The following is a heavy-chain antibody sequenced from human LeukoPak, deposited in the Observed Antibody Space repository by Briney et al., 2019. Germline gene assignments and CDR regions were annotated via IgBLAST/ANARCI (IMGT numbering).Heavy chain of an antibody. J-gene: IGHJ4*02. CDR2: ISSSSRSYI. V-gene: IGHV3-21*01. CDR3: ARADWDTAMIDY. CDR1: GFTFSYYS. D-gene: IGHD5-18*01. Sequence: KSGGSLRLSCAASGFTFSYYSMNWVRQAPGKGLEWVPSISSSSRSYIYYADSVKGRFTISRDNAKNSLYLQMNSLRAEDTAVYYCARADWDTAMIDYWGQGTLVTVSS.